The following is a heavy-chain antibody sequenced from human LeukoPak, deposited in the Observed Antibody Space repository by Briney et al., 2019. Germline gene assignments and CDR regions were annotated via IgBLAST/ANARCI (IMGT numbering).Heavy chain of an antibody. CDR1: GYRFTSYW. D-gene: IGHD2-21*02. Sequence: GESLKISCKGSGYRFTSYWIGWVRQMPGKGLEWMGIIYPGDSDTRYSPSFQGQVTISAHKSISTAYLQWSSLKASDTAMYYCAKQKYCGGHCYEAFDIWGQGTMVTVSS. CDR3: AKQKYCGGHCYEAFDI. CDR2: IYPGDSDT. J-gene: IGHJ3*02. V-gene: IGHV5-51*01.